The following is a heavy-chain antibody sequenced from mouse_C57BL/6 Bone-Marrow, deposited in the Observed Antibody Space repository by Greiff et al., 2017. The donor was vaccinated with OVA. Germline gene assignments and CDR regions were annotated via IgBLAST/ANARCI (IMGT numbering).Heavy chain of an antibody. CDR2: INPSTGGT. J-gene: IGHJ2*01. CDR1: GYSFTGYY. V-gene: IGHV1-42*01. CDR3: ARWGCYYLDC. Sequence: VQLQQSGPELVKPGASVKISCKASGYSFTGYYMNWVKQSPEKSLEWIGEINPSTGGTTYNQKFKAKATLTVDKSSSKAYMQLKSLTSEDSSVYYCARWGCYYLDCWGQGTTLTVSS.